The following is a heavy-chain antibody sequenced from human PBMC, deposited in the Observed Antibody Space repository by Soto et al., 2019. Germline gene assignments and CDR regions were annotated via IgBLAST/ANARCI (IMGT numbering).Heavy chain of an antibody. D-gene: IGHD3-3*01. CDR1: GGTFSSYA. V-gene: IGHV1-69*01. Sequence: QVPLVQSGAEVKKPGSSVKVSCKASGGTFSSYAISWVRQAPGQGLEWMGGIIPIFGTANYAQKFQGRVTITADESTSTAYMELSSLRSEDTAVYYCARCRLVTIFGVVIRYYGMDVWGQGTTVTVSS. CDR3: ARCRLVTIFGVVIRYYGMDV. CDR2: IIPIFGTA. J-gene: IGHJ6*02.